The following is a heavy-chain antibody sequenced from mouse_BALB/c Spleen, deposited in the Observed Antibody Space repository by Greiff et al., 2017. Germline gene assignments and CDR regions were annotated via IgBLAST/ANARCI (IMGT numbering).Heavy chain of an antibody. CDR1: GYTFTSYY. J-gene: IGHJ3*01. CDR3: TIVLYYAWFAY. CDR2: INPSNGGT. V-gene: IGHV1S16*01. D-gene: IGHD2-1*01. Sequence: QVQLKQSGAELVKPGASVKLSCKASGYTFTSYYMYWVKQRPGQGLEWIGEINPSNGGTNFNEKFKSKATLTVDKSSSTAYMQLSSLTSEDSAVYYCTIVLYYAWFAYWGQGTLVTVSA.